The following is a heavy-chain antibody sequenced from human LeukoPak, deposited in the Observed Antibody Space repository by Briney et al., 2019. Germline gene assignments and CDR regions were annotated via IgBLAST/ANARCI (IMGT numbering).Heavy chain of an antibody. Sequence: GGSLRLSCAASGFIFSNYAMHWVRQAPGKGLEWVAVIPYDESIKYYADSVEGRFTISRDNSKNTLYLQMNSLRAEDTAVYYCARDTHIVATITTWFDPWGQGTLVTVSS. CDR3: ARDTHIVATITTWFDP. CDR1: GFIFSNYA. CDR2: IPYDESIK. J-gene: IGHJ5*02. V-gene: IGHV3-30-3*01. D-gene: IGHD5-12*01.